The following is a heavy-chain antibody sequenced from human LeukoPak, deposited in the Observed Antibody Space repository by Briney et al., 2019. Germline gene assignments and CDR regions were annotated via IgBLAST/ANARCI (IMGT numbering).Heavy chain of an antibody. CDR1: GGAISTYY. Sequence: SETLSLTCTVSGGAISTYYWSWIRQPPGKGLEWIGYIYYSGSTNYNPSLKSRVIISVDTSKNQFSLKLSSVTAADTAVYYCARIDFWSDYPKDYWGQGALVTVSS. J-gene: IGHJ4*02. CDR2: IYYSGST. CDR3: ARIDFWSDYPKDY. V-gene: IGHV4-59*01. D-gene: IGHD3-3*01.